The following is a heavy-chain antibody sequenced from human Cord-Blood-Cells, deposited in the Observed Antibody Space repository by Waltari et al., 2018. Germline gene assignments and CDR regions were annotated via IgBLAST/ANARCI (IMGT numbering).Heavy chain of an antibody. V-gene: IGHV4-34*01. CDR2: INHSGST. CDR1: GGSFSGYY. Sequence: QVQLQQWGAGLLKPSETLSLTCAVYGGSFSGYYWSWIRQPPGKGLEWIGEINHSGSTNYNPSLKSRVTISVDTSKNQFSLKLSSVTAADTAVYYCARPTVPAATAYFDLWGRGTLFTVSS. D-gene: IGHD2-2*01. J-gene: IGHJ2*01. CDR3: ARPTVPAATAYFDL.